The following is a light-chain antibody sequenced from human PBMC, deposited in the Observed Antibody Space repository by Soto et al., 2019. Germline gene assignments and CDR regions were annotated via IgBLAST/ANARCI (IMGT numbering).Light chain of an antibody. CDR2: EVS. CDR3: SSYAGSNNWE. Sequence: QSVLTQPPSASGSPGQSVTISCTGTSSDVGDYNYVSWYQQHPGKAPKFMIYEVSMRPSGVPDRFSGSKSGNTASLTVSGLQAEDEADYYCSSYAGSNNWEFGGGTKVTVL. J-gene: IGLJ3*02. CDR1: SSDVGDYNY. V-gene: IGLV2-8*01.